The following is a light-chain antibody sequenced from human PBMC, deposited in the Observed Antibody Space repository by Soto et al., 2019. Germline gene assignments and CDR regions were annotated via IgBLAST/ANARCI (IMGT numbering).Light chain of an antibody. CDR2: GAS. V-gene: IGKV3-20*01. CDR3: QQYGSSPGT. J-gene: IGKJ1*01. CDR1: QSVTSNY. Sequence: EIVLKQSPGTLSSSPGERVTLSCRASQSVTSNYLAWYQQKPGQSPRLLIFGASIRDTGLPDRFSGGGSGTDFTLTISRLEPEDSAVYYCQQYGSSPGTFGQGTKVEIK.